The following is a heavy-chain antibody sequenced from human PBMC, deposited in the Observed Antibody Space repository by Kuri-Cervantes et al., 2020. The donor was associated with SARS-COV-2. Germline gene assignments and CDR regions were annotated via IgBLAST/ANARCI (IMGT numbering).Heavy chain of an antibody. V-gene: IGHV4-39*03. CDR2: THSGGNT. Sequence: SETLSLTCTVSGGSISSSDNYLWGWIRQPPGKGLEWIATTHSGGNTYYNVSLRSRLTMSVDTSKNQFSLRLTSVTAADIAVYYCIAYPHGWVTGGGFWGQGTLVTVSS. CDR1: GGSISSSDNYL. D-gene: IGHD6-19*01. CDR3: IAYPHGWVTGGGF. J-gene: IGHJ4*02.